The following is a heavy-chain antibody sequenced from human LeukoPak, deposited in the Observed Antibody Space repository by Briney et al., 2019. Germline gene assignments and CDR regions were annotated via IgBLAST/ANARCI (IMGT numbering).Heavy chain of an antibody. V-gene: IGHV3-74*01. Sequence: GGSLRLSCAASGFTFSSYWMHWVRQAPGKGLVWVSRISDGGSTTTYADSVKGRFTISRVNSKNTLYLQMNSLRAEDTAVYYCAIFSRGATGHFDYWGQGTLVTVSS. CDR1: GFTFSSYW. J-gene: IGHJ4*02. D-gene: IGHD1-26*01. CDR2: ISDGGSTT. CDR3: AIFSRGATGHFDY.